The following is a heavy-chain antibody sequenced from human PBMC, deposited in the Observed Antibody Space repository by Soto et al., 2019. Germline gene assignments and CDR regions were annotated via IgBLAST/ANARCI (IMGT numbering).Heavy chain of an antibody. CDR2: IYHSGST. D-gene: IGHD1-26*01. CDR1: GGSMGSYY. J-gene: IGHJ6*03. CDR3: ARGTSGYSGRYYYYYIDV. Sequence: SETLSLTCSVTGGSMGSYYWSWIRQPPGKGLEWIGDIYHSGSTNYNPSLRGRVAMSVDTSKNQFSLKLKSVTAADTAVYYCARGTSGYSGRYYYYYIDVWAKGTTVTVSS. V-gene: IGHV4-59*01.